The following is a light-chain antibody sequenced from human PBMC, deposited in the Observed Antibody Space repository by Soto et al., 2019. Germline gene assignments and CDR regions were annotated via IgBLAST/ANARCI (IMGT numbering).Light chain of an antibody. CDR2: DVS. CDR3: SSYTSSSFSHVV. Sequence: QSALTQPASVSGSPGQSITISCTGTSSDVGGYNYVSWYQQHPGKAPKLMIYDVSNRPSGVSNRFSGAKSGNTASLTISGLQAEDEADYYCSSYTSSSFSHVVFGGGTKVTVL. V-gene: IGLV2-14*01. CDR1: SSDVGGYNY. J-gene: IGLJ2*01.